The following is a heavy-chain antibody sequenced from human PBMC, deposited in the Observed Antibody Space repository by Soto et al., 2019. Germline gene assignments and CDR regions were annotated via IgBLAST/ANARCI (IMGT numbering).Heavy chain of an antibody. CDR1: GFTFSSYA. CDR3: AKDMYYYDMIPNWSDP. Sequence: PGGSLRLSCAASGFTFSSYAMSWVRQAPGKGLEWVSAISGSGGSTYYADSVKGRFTISRDNSKNTLYLQMNSLRAEDTAVYYCAKDMYYYDMIPNWSDPWGQGTLVTVSS. V-gene: IGHV3-23*01. D-gene: IGHD3-22*01. J-gene: IGHJ5*02. CDR2: ISGSGGST.